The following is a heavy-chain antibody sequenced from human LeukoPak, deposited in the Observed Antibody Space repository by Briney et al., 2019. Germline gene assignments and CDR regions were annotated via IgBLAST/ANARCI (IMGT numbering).Heavy chain of an antibody. CDR2: IIPIFGTA. CDR3: ARGSGSGSYFVSDY. CDR1: GGTFSSYA. V-gene: IGHV1-69*13. J-gene: IGHJ4*02. Sequence: ASVKVSCKASGGTFSSYAISWVRQAPGQGLEWMGGIIPIFGTANYAQKFQGRVTITADVSTSTAYMELSSLRSEDTAVYYCARGSGSGSYFVSDYWGQGTLVTVSS. D-gene: IGHD1-26*01.